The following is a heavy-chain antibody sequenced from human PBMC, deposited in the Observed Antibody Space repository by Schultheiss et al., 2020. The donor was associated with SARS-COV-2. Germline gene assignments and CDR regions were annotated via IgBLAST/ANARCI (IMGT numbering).Heavy chain of an antibody. CDR3: ARRGNIVVVVAANDAFDI. CDR1: GYSISSSNW. D-gene: IGHD2-15*01. J-gene: IGHJ3*02. Sequence: SETLSLTCAVSGYSISSSNWWGWIRQPPGKGLEWIGYIYYSGSTYYNPSLKSRVTMSVDTSKNQFSLKLSSVTAVDTAVYYCARRGNIVVVVAANDAFDIWGQGTMVTVSS. V-gene: IGHV4-28*01. CDR2: IYYSGST.